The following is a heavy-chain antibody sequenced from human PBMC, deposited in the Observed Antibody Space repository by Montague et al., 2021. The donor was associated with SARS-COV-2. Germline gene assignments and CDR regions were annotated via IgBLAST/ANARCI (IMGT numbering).Heavy chain of an antibody. CDR2: IYYSGST. CDR3: ARVSLAAAATRSDY. V-gene: IGHV4-61*08. D-gene: IGHD6-13*01. Sequence: SETLSLICTVSGGSVSSGGYYWSWIRQPPGKGLEWIGYIYYSGSTNYNPSLKSRVTISPDTSKNQFSLKLTSVTAADTAVYYCARVSLAAAATRSDYWGQGTLVTVSS. CDR1: GGSVSSGGYY. J-gene: IGHJ4*02.